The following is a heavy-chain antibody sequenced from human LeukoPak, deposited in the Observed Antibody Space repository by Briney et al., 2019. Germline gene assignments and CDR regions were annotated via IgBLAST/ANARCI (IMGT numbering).Heavy chain of an antibody. CDR2: IRHDGHT. Sequence: SETLSLTCTVSGYFSTAYYWGWIRQPPGKGMEWIASIRHDGHTYFNPSLKSQVSISVDMSRNQSSLKLNSLTAADTAVYYSARQVATKGECVFDVWGQGTMVTVSS. J-gene: IGHJ3*01. V-gene: IGHV4-38-2*02. CDR1: GYFSTAYY. D-gene: IGHD5-12*01. CDR3: ARQVATKGECVFDV.